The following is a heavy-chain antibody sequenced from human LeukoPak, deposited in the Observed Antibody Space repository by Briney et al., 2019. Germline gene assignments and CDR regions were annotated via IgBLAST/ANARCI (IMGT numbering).Heavy chain of an antibody. V-gene: IGHV3-11*01. CDR1: GFTFSDYY. CDR2: ISRSGSTI. Sequence: GGSLRLSCAASGFTFSDYYMSWIRQAPGKGLEWVSYISRSGSTIYYADSVKGRFTISRDNAKNSLYLQMNSLRAEDTAVYYCARFVVVVAATPTPPDYWGQGTLVTVSS. CDR3: ARFVVVVAATPTPPDY. D-gene: IGHD2-15*01. J-gene: IGHJ4*02.